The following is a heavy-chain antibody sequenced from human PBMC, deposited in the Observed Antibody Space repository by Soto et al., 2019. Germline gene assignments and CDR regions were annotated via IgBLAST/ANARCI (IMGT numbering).Heavy chain of an antibody. V-gene: IGHV4-31*03. J-gene: IGHJ5*02. D-gene: IGHD3-10*01. Sequence: SETLSLTCTVSGGSISSGGYYWSWIRQHPGTGLEWIGHISYSGSTYYNTSLKSRVTISVDKSKNQFSLKLSSVTAADTAVYYCARARLSRSWWFDPWGQGTLVTVSS. CDR2: ISYSGST. CDR1: GGSISSGGYY. CDR3: ARARLSRSWWFDP.